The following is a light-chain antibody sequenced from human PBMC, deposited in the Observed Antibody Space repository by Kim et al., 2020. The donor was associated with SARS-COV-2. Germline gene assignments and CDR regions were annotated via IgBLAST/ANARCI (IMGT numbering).Light chain of an antibody. Sequence: EIVLTRSPGTLSLSPGERATLSCRASQSVRSSYLAWYQQKPGQAPRLLIYGASSRATGIPDRFSGSGSGTDFTLTISRLEPEDFAVYYCQQYGSSPQTFGQGTKLEI. V-gene: IGKV3-20*01. CDR3: QQYGSSPQT. CDR2: GAS. J-gene: IGKJ2*01. CDR1: QSVRSSY.